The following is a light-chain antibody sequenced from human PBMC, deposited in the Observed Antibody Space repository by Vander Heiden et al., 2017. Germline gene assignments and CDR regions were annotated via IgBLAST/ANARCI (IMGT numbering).Light chain of an antibody. J-gene: IGKJ4*01. CDR1: QSISSY. CDR3: QQSYNNPRT. Sequence: LQITHSPSSLSSSVGDRVTITCRASQSISSYLIWYQQRPGKAPKLLIYAASSLQSGVPSRFSGSGSGTDFTLTISSLQLEDFATYYCQQSYNNPRTFGGGTKVEIK. CDR2: AAS. V-gene: IGKV1-39*01.